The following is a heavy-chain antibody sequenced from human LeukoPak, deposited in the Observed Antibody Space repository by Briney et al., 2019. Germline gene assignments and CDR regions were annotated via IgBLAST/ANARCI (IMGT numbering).Heavy chain of an antibody. CDR2: ISGSGGST. D-gene: IGHD6-13*01. CDR3: AKAFERETVIALDS. Sequence: PGGSLRLSCAASGFTFSTYAMSWVRQAPGKGLEWVSAISGSGGSTYYADSVKGRFTISRDNSKNTLYLQMNSLRAEDTSIYFCAKAFERETVIALDSWGRGTLVTVSS. J-gene: IGHJ4*02. CDR1: GFTFSTYA. V-gene: IGHV3-23*01.